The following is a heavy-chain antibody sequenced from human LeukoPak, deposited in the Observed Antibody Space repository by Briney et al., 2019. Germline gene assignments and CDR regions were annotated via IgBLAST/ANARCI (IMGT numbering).Heavy chain of an antibody. D-gene: IGHD3-3*02. V-gene: IGHV3-21*01. Sequence: KPGGSLSLSWAGSGCIFSSYLMRLVRQAPGKGLEWVSFITGSSSYIYYTDSVKGRFTISRDNAKNSLFLQMNSLRDEDTAVYYWASAVSTPPPVDYWGQGTLVTVSS. J-gene: IGHJ4*02. CDR2: ITGSSSYI. CDR1: GCIFSSYL. CDR3: ASAVSTPPPVDY.